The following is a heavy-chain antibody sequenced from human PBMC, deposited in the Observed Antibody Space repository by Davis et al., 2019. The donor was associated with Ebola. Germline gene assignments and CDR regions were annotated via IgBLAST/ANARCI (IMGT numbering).Heavy chain of an antibody. D-gene: IGHD4-17*01. CDR3: ASGDYEVDY. J-gene: IGHJ4*02. V-gene: IGHV1-69*05. CDR1: GGTFSSYA. CDR2: IIPIFGTA. Sequence: SVKVSCKASGGTFSSYAISWVRQAPGQGLEWMGGIIPIFGTANYAQKFQGRVTMTRNTSISTAYMELSSLRSEDTAVYYCASGDYEVDYWGQGTLVTVSS.